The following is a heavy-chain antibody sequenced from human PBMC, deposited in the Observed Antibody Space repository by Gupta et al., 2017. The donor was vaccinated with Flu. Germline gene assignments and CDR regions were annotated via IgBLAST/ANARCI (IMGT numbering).Heavy chain of an antibody. V-gene: IGHV1-69*06. J-gene: IGHJ3*02. CDR2: IIPIFGTA. Sequence: GLEWMGGIIPIFGTANYAQKFQGRVTITADKSTSTAYMELSSLRSEDTAVYYCARASITMIVVVITTDAFDIWGQGTMVTVSS. D-gene: IGHD3-22*01. CDR3: ARASITMIVVVITTDAFDI.